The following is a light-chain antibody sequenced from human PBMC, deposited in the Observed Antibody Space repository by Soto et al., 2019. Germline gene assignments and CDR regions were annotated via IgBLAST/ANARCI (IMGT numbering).Light chain of an antibody. CDR3: QQYNNWPPLT. Sequence: EIVMTQSPATLSVSPGERATLSCRASQSVSSNLAWYQQKPGQPPGLLIYGASTRATGIPARFSGSGSGTEFTLTISSLQSEDFAVYYCQQYNNWPPLTFGGGTKVEIE. CDR2: GAS. CDR1: QSVSSN. V-gene: IGKV3-15*01. J-gene: IGKJ4*01.